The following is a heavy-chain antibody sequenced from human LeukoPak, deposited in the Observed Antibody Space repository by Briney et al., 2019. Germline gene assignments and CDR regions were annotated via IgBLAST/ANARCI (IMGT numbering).Heavy chain of an antibody. CDR1: GGSISSSSYY. CDR3: ARRVLRGGDFNLDY. Sequence: SETLSLTCTVSGGSISSSSYYWGWIRQPPGKGLEWIGRIYSSGSTYYNPSLKSRVTISVDRSKNQFSLKLSSVTAADTAVYYCARRVLRGGDFNLDYWGQGTLVTVSS. V-gene: IGHV4-39*07. J-gene: IGHJ4*02. D-gene: IGHD2-21*02. CDR2: IYSSGST.